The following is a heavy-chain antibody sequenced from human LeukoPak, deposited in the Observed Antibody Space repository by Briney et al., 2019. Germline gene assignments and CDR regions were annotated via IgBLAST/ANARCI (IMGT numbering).Heavy chain of an antibody. CDR2: IYSGGST. Sequence: PGGSLRLSCAASGFTVSSNYMSWVRQAPGKGLEWVSVIYSGGSTYYADSVKGRFTISRDNSKNTLYLQMNSLRAEDTAVYYCATTTVTKETYYYGMDVWGQGTTVTVSS. V-gene: IGHV3-66*01. J-gene: IGHJ6*02. CDR3: ATTTVTKETYYYGMDV. D-gene: IGHD4-17*01. CDR1: GFTVSSNY.